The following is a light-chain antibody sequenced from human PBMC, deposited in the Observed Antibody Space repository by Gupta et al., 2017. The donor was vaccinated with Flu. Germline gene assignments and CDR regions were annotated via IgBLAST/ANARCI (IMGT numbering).Light chain of an antibody. CDR2: RNN. CDR3: AAWDDSLSVWV. Sequence: QSVLTQPPSASGTPGRWVTISCSGSSSNIGSNYVYWYQQLPGTAPKVLIYRNNQRPSGAPDRISGSKSGISASLAISGLRSEDEADYYCAAWDDSLSVWVFGGGTKLTVL. V-gene: IGLV1-47*01. J-gene: IGLJ3*02. CDR1: SSNIGSNY.